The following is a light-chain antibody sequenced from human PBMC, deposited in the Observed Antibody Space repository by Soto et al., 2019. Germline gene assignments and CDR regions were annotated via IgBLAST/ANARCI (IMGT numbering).Light chain of an antibody. V-gene: IGKV3-15*01. Sequence: EIVMTQSPATLSVSPGERATLSCRASQSVSSNLAWSQQKPGQAPRLIISGASTRTTVIQARFSGSGSGTEFTLLISSRQSEDFAVYYCWQENYCPYTFGQGTKLEIK. J-gene: IGKJ2*01. CDR1: QSVSSN. CDR2: GAS. CDR3: WQENYCPYT.